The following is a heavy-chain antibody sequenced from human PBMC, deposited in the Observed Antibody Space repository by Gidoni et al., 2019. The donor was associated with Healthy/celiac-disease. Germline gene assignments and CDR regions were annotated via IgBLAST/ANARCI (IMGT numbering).Heavy chain of an antibody. J-gene: IGHJ4*02. CDR3: ARRAERATIRYENKGGFDY. V-gene: IGHV1-69*01. CDR2: IIPIFGTA. D-gene: IGHD5-12*01. CDR1: GGTFSSYA. Sequence: QVQLVQSGAEVKKPGSSVKVSCKASGGTFSSYAISWVRQSPGQGLEWMGGIIPIFGTANYAQKCQGRVTITADEATSTAYMELSSLRAEDTAVYYCARRAERATIRYENKGGFDYWGQGTLVTVSS.